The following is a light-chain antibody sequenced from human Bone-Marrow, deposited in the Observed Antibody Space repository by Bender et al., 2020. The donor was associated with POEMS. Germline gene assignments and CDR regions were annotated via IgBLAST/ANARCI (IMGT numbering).Light chain of an antibody. V-gene: IGLV1-44*01. J-gene: IGLJ3*02. CDR2: STH. CDR3: AVWDDSLNGWV. CDR1: SSNIGAHA. Sequence: QSVLTQPPSASGTPGQRVTISCSGGSSNIGAHAVNWYQPLPGTAPKLLIYSTHRRPSEVPDRCSGSRSGTSASLAISGLQSEDEADYYCAVWDDSLNGWVFGGGTKLTVL.